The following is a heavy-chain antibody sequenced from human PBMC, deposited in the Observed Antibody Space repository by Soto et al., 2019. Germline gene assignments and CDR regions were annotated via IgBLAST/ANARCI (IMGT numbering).Heavy chain of an antibody. CDR1: GFTFSSYS. Sequence: GGSLRLSCAASGFTFSSYSMNWVRQAPGKGLEWVSSISSSSTYIYYANSVKGRFTISRDNAKNSLYLQMNSLRAEDTTVYYCARGTVGYCSSTSCSNYYYYGMDVWGQGTTVTVSS. CDR2: ISSSSTYI. D-gene: IGHD2-2*01. V-gene: IGHV3-21*01. J-gene: IGHJ6*02. CDR3: ARGTVGYCSSTSCSNYYYYGMDV.